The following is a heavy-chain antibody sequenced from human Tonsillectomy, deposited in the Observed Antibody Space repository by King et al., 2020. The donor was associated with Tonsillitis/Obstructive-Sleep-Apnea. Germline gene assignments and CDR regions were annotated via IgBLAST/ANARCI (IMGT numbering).Heavy chain of an antibody. D-gene: IGHD4-17*01. Sequence: EVQLVQSGGGLIQPGGSLRLSCAASGFTVSRNYMSWVRQAPGKGLEWVSVIYSGAGTYYADSVKGRFTISRDNSKNTLYLHMNSLRAEDTAVYYCPRSPTVTTSFYFDYWGQGTLVTVSS. CDR3: PRSPTVTTSFYFDY. V-gene: IGHV3-53*01. J-gene: IGHJ4*02. CDR2: IYSGAGT. CDR1: GFTVSRNY.